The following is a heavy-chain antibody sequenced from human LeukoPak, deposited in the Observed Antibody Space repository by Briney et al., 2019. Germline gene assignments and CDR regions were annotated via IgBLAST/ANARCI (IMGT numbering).Heavy chain of an antibody. D-gene: IGHD2-2*01. CDR3: AREVVPAAIYAFDI. CDR2: ISYDGSNK. V-gene: IGHV3-30*03. CDR1: GFTFSSYG. J-gene: IGHJ3*02. Sequence: PGRSLRLSCAASGFTFSSYGMHWVRQAPGKGLEWVAVISYDGSNKYYADSVKGRFTISRDNSKNTLYLQMNSLRAEDTAVYYCAREVVPAAIYAFDIWGQGTMVTVSS.